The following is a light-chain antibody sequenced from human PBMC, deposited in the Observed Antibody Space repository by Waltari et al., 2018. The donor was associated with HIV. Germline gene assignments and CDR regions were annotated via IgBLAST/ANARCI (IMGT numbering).Light chain of an antibody. V-gene: IGLV2-23*02. CDR3: SSYLDSATVL. CDR2: EVG. CDR1: GRDVGNSDL. Sequence: SALTQPASVSASPGQSITISCSGTGRDVGNSDLVSWYQQHPGQVPKLSIYEVGRRPSGVSYRFSGAKSGNAASLTISGLQADDEADYYCSSYLDSATVLVGGGTKLTVL. J-gene: IGLJ2*01.